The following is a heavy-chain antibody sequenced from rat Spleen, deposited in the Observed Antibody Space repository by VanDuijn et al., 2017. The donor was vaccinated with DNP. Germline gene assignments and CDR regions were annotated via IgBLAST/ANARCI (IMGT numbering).Heavy chain of an antibody. CDR3: AREGDYYDGSFVDALDA. Sequence: EVQLVESGGGLVQPGRSLKLSCVASGFTFSDYAMAWVRQAPKKGLEWVATIIYDGSRTYYRDSVKGRFTISRDNAENTLYLQMNSLRSEDSATYYCAREGDYYDGSFVDALDAWGQGTSVTVSS. V-gene: IGHV5-7*01. D-gene: IGHD1-12*02. CDR1: GFTFSDYA. J-gene: IGHJ4*01. CDR2: IIYDGSRT.